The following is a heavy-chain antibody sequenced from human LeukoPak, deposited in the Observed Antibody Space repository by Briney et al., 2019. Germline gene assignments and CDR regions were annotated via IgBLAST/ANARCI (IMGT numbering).Heavy chain of an antibody. Sequence: SETLSLTCTVSGGSISSYYWSWIRQPAGKGLEWIGRIYTSGSTNYNPSLKSRVTMSVDTSKNQFSLKLSSVTAADTAVYYCARDWYYDFWSGYLNAVHYMDAWGKGTTVTVSS. D-gene: IGHD3-3*01. CDR1: GGSISSYY. CDR3: ARDWYYDFWSGYLNAVHYMDA. J-gene: IGHJ6*03. CDR2: IYTSGST. V-gene: IGHV4-4*07.